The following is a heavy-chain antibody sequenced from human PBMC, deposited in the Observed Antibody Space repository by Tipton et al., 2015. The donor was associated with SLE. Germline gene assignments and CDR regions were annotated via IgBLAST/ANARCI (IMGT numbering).Heavy chain of an antibody. J-gene: IGHJ2*01. Sequence: LRLSCTVSGGSISSGSYYWSWIRQPAGKGLEWIGRIYTSGSTNYSPSLKSRVTISVDTSKNQFSLKLSSVTAADTAVYYCARKRLPDLDFDLWGRGTLVTVSS. V-gene: IGHV4-61*02. CDR1: GGSISSGSYY. CDR3: ARKRLPDLDFDL. CDR2: IYTSGST. D-gene: IGHD3-16*01.